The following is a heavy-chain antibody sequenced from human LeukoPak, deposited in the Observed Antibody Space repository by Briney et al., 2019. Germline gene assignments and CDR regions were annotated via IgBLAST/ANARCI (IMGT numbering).Heavy chain of an antibody. CDR3: AREDDSSGYYFDY. J-gene: IGHJ4*02. Sequence: SETLSLTCTVSGGSVSSGSYYWSWIRQPPGKGLEWIGYIYYSGSTNYNPSLKSRVTISVDTSKNQFSLKLSSVTAADTAVYYCAREDDSSGYYFDYWGQGTLVTVSS. V-gene: IGHV4-61*01. CDR1: GGSVSSGSYY. D-gene: IGHD3-22*01. CDR2: IYYSGST.